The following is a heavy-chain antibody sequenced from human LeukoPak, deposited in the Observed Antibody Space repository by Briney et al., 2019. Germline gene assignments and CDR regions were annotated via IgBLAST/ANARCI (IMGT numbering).Heavy chain of an antibody. CDR1: DDSISDYY. Sequence: ETLSLTCTVSDDSISDYYRGWIRQPPGKGLGWIGYFYNSGRSTYNPSLKSRVTISADTSKNHFSLKLNSVTTADTAVYYCTRGAGWLIDYWGQGILVTVSS. J-gene: IGHJ4*02. D-gene: IGHD3-16*01. CDR3: TRGAGWLIDY. CDR2: FYNSGRS. V-gene: IGHV4-59*01.